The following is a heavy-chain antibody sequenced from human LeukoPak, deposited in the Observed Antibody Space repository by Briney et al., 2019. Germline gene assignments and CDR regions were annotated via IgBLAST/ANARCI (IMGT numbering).Heavy chain of an antibody. V-gene: IGHV1-69*05. CDR1: GGTFSSYA. J-gene: IGHJ5*02. D-gene: IGHD6-13*01. CDR3: ARGIAAAGNNWFDP. Sequence: SVKVSCKASGGTFSSYAISWVRQAPRQGLEWMGGIIPIFGTANYAQKFQGRVTITTDESTSTAYMELSSLRSEDTAVYYCARGIAAAGNNWFDPWGQGTLVTVSS. CDR2: IIPIFGTA.